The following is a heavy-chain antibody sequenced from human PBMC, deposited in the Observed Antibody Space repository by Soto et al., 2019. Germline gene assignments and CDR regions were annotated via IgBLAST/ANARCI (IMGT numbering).Heavy chain of an antibody. J-gene: IGHJ6*02. CDR2: IVVGSGNT. Sequence: ASVKVSCKASGFTFTSSAVQWVRQARGQRLEWIGWIVVGSGNTNYAQKFQERVTITRDMSTSTAYMELSSLRSEDTAVYYCAADASVVTMVRGVKTYYYYGMDVWGQGXTVTVSS. D-gene: IGHD3-10*01. V-gene: IGHV1-58*01. CDR3: AADASVVTMVRGVKTYYYYGMDV. CDR1: GFTFTSSA.